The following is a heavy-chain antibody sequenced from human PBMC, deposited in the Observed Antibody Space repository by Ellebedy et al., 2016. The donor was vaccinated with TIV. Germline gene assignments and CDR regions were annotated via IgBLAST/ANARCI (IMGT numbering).Heavy chain of an antibody. CDR3: ARDSELDCDNTSCYYYYDMDV. Sequence: SETLSLTXIVSGGSITSSTYHWGWIRQPPGMGLDYVGTFYYSAGTWYNPSLKSRAAISFDPSKNQFSLRLRSVTAADTAVYYCARDSELDCDNTSCYYYYDMDVWGQGTTVTVSS. D-gene: IGHD2-2*01. CDR1: GGSITSSTYH. CDR2: FYYSAGT. J-gene: IGHJ6*02. V-gene: IGHV4-39*07.